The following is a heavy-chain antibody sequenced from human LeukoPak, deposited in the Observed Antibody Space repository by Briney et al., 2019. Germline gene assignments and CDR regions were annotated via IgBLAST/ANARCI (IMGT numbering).Heavy chain of an antibody. CDR2: IGAYNGNT. V-gene: IGHV1-18*01. CDR1: GYTFTSYG. D-gene: IGHD5-12*01. J-gene: IGHJ4*02. CDR3: ARGYSGYDATTFDY. Sequence: ASVKVSCKASGYTFTSYGISWVRQAPGQGLEWMGWIGAYNGNTNYAQKLQGRVTMTTDTSTSTAYMELRSLRSDDTAVYYCARGYSGYDATTFDYWGQGTLVTVSS.